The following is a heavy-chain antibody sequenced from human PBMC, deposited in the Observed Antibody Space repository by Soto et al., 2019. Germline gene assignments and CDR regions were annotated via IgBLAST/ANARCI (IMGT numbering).Heavy chain of an antibody. J-gene: IGHJ4*02. Sequence: QVQLVQSGAEVKKPGSSVKVSCKASGGTFSSYTISWVRQAPGQGLEWMGRIIPILSIANYAQKFQGRVTITADKSTSTAYMELSSLRSEDTAVYYCARDGAVAAKSLDYWGQGTLVTVSS. CDR2: IIPILSIA. CDR3: ARDGAVAAKSLDY. V-gene: IGHV1-69*02. D-gene: IGHD2-15*01. CDR1: GGTFSSYT.